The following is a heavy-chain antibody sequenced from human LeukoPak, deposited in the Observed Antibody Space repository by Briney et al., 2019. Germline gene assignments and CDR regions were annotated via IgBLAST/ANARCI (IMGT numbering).Heavy chain of an antibody. V-gene: IGHV3-30-3*01. Sequence: PGGSLRLSCAASGFTFSSYAMHWVRQAPGKGRGWVAVISYDGGNKYYADSVKGRFTISRDNSKNTLYLQMNSLRAEDTAVYYCARGRGGDYFDYWGQGTLVTVSS. CDR1: GFTFSSYA. CDR2: ISYDGGNK. D-gene: IGHD3-16*01. CDR3: ARGRGGDYFDY. J-gene: IGHJ4*02.